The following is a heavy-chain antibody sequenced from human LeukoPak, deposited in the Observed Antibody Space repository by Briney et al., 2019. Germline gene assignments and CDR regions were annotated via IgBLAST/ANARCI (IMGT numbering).Heavy chain of an antibody. Sequence: PGGSLTLSCAASGFTFSTYWMSWVRQAPGKGLEWVANIKQDGSEKYYVDSVKGRFTITRDNAKNSLYLQMNSLRAEDTAVYYCASRSSIWSGYQDTLYYFDSWGQGTLVSVSS. V-gene: IGHV3-7*05. CDR1: GFTFSTYW. CDR3: ASRSSIWSGYQDTLYYFDS. J-gene: IGHJ4*02. CDR2: IKQDGSEK. D-gene: IGHD3-3*01.